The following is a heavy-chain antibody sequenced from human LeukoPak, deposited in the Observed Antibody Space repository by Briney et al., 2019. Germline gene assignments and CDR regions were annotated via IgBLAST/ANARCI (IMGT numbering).Heavy chain of an antibody. CDR2: IYYSGAT. CDR1: GGSISSGIYY. Sequence: SETLSLTCTVSGGSISSGIYYWGWIRQTPGKGLEWIGTIYYSGATYYNPSLKSRVTISVDTSKNQFSLKVSSVIAADTALYYCARHIWQSTARPWFDPWGQGTLVTASS. J-gene: IGHJ5*02. CDR3: ARHIWQSTARPWFDP. V-gene: IGHV4-39*01. D-gene: IGHD2-21*01.